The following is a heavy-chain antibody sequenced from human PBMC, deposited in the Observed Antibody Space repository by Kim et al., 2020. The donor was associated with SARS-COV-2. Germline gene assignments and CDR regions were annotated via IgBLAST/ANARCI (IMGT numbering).Heavy chain of an antibody. V-gene: IGHV5-10-1*01. D-gene: IGHD6-19*01. J-gene: IGHJ4*02. CDR3: ARHTIAVAGTEFDY. Sequence: SPSFQGHVTISADKSISTAYLQWSSLKASDTAMYYCARHTIAVAGTEFDYWGQGTLVTVSS.